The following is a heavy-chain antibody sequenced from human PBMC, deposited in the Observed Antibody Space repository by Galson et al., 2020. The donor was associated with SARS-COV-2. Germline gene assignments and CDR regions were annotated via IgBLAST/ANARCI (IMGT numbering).Heavy chain of an antibody. D-gene: IGHD4-17*01. CDR1: GFTFSRYA. V-gene: IGHV3-23*01. CDR2: ISGGGGST. CDR3: AKDRGTDYGRQLDF. Sequence: GGSLRLSCAASGFTFSRYAMAWVRQAPGKGLEWVSGISGGGGSTYYPDSVQGRFTISRDISQNTVYLQMRSLRAEDTAVYYCAKDRGTDYGRQLDFWGPGPQVPVSS. J-gene: IGHJ4*02.